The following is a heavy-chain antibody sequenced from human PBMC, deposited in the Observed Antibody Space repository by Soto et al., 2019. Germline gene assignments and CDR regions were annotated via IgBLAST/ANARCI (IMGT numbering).Heavy chain of an antibody. J-gene: IGHJ6*02. V-gene: IGHV3-11*06. CDR1: GFFLSNNW. D-gene: IGHD1-26*01. CDR2: ISASGDYT. CDR3: ARSSGGRQVGVYNYGLDV. Sequence: QVQLVESGGGWVKPGESLRLSCIGSGFFLSNNWMTWIRQAPGKGLEWVSYISASGDYTIYADSLKGRFTISRDNARNSLWLQINSLTAEDTAVYYCARSSGGRQVGVYNYGLDVWGQGTTVIVSS.